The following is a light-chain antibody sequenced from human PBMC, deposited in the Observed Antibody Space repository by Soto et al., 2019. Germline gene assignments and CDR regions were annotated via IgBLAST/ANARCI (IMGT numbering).Light chain of an antibody. CDR1: QSISSNY. V-gene: IGKV3-20*01. CDR2: GAS. CDR3: HQYGSAPAWT. Sequence: EIVLTQSPGTLSLFPGERATLSCRASQSISSNYLAWYQQKPGQAPRLLIHGASNRATGIPDRFSGAGSGTDFTLTISRLEPEDFAVYYCHQYGSAPAWTFGQGTKVENK. J-gene: IGKJ1*01.